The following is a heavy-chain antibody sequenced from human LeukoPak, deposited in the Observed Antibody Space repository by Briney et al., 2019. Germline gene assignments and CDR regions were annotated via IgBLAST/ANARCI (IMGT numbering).Heavy chain of an antibody. V-gene: IGHV3-21*04. CDR1: GFTFSSYS. J-gene: IGHJ6*03. D-gene: IGHD3-9*01. CDR2: ISSSSSYI. Sequence: GGSLRLSCAASGFTFSSYSMNWVRQAPGKGLEWVSSISSSSSYIYYADSVKGRFTISRDNSKNTLYLQMNSLRAEDTAVYYCAKCILTGYYKGYMDVWGKGTTVTISS. CDR3: AKCILTGYYKGYMDV.